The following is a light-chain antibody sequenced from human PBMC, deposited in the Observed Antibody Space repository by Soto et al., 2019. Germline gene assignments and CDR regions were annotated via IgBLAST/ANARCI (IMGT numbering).Light chain of an antibody. J-gene: IGLJ1*01. Sequence: QSALAQPASVSGSPGQSITISCTGTASDVGAYGFVSWYQQHPGKAPKLIIFGVSNRPSGVSTRFSGSKSGNTASLTISGLQPEDEADYYCNSYTTSTTYVFGTGTKLTVL. CDR2: GVS. V-gene: IGLV2-14*03. CDR1: ASDVGAYGF. CDR3: NSYTTSTTYV.